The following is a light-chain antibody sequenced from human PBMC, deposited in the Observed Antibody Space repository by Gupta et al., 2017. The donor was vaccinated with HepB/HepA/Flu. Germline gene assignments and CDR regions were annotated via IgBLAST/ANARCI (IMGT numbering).Light chain of an antibody. CDR1: QSVSSY. Sequence: EIVLTQSPATLSLSLGERATLSCRDSQSVSSYLAWYQQKPGQAPRLLIYDASNRATGIPARFRGSGSGTDFTLTSSSLEPEDFAVYYLQQRSNCAITFGQGTRLEIK. CDR2: DAS. J-gene: IGKJ5*01. V-gene: IGKV3-11*01. CDR3: QQRSNCAIT.